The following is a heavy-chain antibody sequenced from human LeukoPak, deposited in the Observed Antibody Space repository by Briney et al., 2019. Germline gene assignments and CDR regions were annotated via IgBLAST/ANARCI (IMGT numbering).Heavy chain of an antibody. CDR3: ARGRRGIVVVPAAIGYFDY. CDR1: GGSFSGYC. D-gene: IGHD2-2*01. V-gene: IGHV4-34*01. Sequence: SETLSLTCAVYGGSFSGYCWSWIRQPPGKGLEWIGEINHSGSTNYNPSLKSRVTISADTSKNQFSLKLSSVTAADTAVYYCARGRRGIVVVPAAIGYFDYWGQGTLVTVSS. J-gene: IGHJ4*02. CDR2: INHSGST.